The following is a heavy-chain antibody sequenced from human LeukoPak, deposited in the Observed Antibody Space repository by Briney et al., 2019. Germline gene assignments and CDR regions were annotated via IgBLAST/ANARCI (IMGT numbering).Heavy chain of an antibody. J-gene: IGHJ6*03. D-gene: IGHD6-6*01. CDR2: MNPNSGNT. CDR3: ARGWAARPYYYYYMDV. V-gene: IGHV1-8*01. CDR1: GYTFTSYD. Sequence: ASVKVSCKASGYTFTSYDINWVRQATGQGLEWMGWMNPNSGNTGYAQKFQGRATMTRNTSISTAYMELSSLRSEDTAVYYCARGWAARPYYYYYMDVWGKGTTVTVSS.